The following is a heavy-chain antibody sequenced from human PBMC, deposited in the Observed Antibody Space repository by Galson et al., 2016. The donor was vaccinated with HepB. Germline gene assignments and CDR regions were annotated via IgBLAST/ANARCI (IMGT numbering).Heavy chain of an antibody. CDR1: GHTFTSYG. J-gene: IGHJ4*02. Sequence: SVKVSCKASGHTFTSYGTNYGLSWVRQAPGQGLEWMGWTSPYNGNTNYAQNFRGRVTMTTDTSTSTAYMELRSLRSDDTAVYYCARDSRDFYFDYWGQGTLVTVSS. V-gene: IGHV1-18*01. D-gene: IGHD3-3*01. CDR3: ARDSRDFYFDY. CDR2: TSPYNGNT.